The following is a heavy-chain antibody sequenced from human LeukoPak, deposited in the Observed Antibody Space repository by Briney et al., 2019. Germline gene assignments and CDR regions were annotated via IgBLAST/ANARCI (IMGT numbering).Heavy chain of an antibody. CDR1: GFTFSNYG. CDR2: IWYDGSNK. D-gene: IGHD4-17*01. J-gene: IGHJ4*02. CDR3: ARAGYGDPHFDF. V-gene: IGHV3-33*01. Sequence: GGSLRLSCAASGFTFSNYGMHWVRQAPGKGLEWVAAIWYDGSNKYYGDSVKGRFTISRDNSKNTPYLQMNSLRAEDTAAYYCARAGYGDPHFDFWGQGTLVTVSS.